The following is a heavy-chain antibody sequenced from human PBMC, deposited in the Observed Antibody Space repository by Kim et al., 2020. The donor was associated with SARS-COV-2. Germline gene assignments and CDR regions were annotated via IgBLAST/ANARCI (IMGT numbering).Heavy chain of an antibody. Sequence: SETLSLTCTVSGGSISSYYWSWIRQPPGKGLEWIGYIYYSGSTNYNPSLKSRVTISVDTSKNQFSLKLSSVTAADTAVYYCARRDCSSTSCYYDRDAFDIWGQGTMVTVSS. CDR1: GGSISSYY. D-gene: IGHD2-2*01. V-gene: IGHV4-59*08. CDR2: IYYSGST. CDR3: ARRDCSSTSCYYDRDAFDI. J-gene: IGHJ3*02.